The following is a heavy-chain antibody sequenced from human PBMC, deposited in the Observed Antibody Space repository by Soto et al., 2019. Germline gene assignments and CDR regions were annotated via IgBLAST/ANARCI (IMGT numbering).Heavy chain of an antibody. V-gene: IGHV4-31*03. Sequence: SETLSLTCTVSDGSISSGGYYWSWIRQHPGKGLEWIGYIYYSGSTYYNPSLKSRVTISVDTSKNQFSLKLSSVTAADTAVYYCARVSSWYNYFDYWGQGTLVTVSS. CDR1: DGSISSGGYY. CDR2: IYYSGST. J-gene: IGHJ4*02. D-gene: IGHD6-13*01. CDR3: ARVSSWYNYFDY.